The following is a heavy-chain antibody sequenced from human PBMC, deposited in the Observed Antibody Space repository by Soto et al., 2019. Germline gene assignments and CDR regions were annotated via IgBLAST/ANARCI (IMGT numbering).Heavy chain of an antibody. V-gene: IGHV2-5*02. CDR1: GFSLTTSGVG. Sequence: QITLNESGPTVVRPTETLTLTCRFSGFSLTTSGVGGGWIRQSPGKAPEWLALIYWDDDKRYSASLKSRLTITKDTSKNQVVLTVSDLDPTDTATYYCAHRVLRTVFGLVTTTAIYFDVWGQGTPVAVSS. D-gene: IGHD3-3*01. CDR3: AHRVLRTVFGLVTTTAIYFDV. J-gene: IGHJ4*02. CDR2: IYWDDDK.